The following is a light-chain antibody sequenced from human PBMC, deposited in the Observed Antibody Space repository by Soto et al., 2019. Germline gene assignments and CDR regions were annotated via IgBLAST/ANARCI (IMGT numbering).Light chain of an antibody. Sequence: DVVMTQSPLSLPVTLGQPASISCRSSQSLVYSDGNTYLNWFQQRPGQPPSRLIYKVSNRDSGVPDRFSGSGSGTDFTLKISRVESEDVGVYYCMKGTHWPYTFGQGTKLEIK. CDR3: MKGTHWPYT. CDR1: QSLVYSDGNTY. V-gene: IGKV2-30*01. J-gene: IGKJ2*01. CDR2: KVS.